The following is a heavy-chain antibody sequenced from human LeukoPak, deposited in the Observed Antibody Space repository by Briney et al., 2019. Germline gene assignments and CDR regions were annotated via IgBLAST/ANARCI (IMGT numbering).Heavy chain of an antibody. CDR1: GGSISSGDYS. J-gene: IGHJ3*02. Sequence: SETLSLTCTVSGGSISSGDYSWSWIRQPPGKGLEWIGYIYYSGSTYYNPSLKSRVTISVDTSENQFSLKLSSVTAADTAVYYCARDVQGARDTMIVRAFDIWGQGTMVTVSS. CDR3: ARDVQGARDTMIVRAFDI. CDR2: IYYSGST. D-gene: IGHD3-22*01. V-gene: IGHV4-30-4*01.